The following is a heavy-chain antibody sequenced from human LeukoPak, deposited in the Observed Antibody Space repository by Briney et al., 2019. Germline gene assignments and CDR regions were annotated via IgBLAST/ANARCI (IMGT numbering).Heavy chain of an antibody. CDR3: ARDRESGRGGDCFDY. V-gene: IGHV1-18*01. D-gene: IGHD2-21*01. J-gene: IGHJ4*02. CDR1: GYTFTSYG. Sequence: ASVKVSCKASGYTFTSYGISWVRQAPGQGLEWMGWISAYNGNTNYAQKFQGRVTITADESTSTAYMELSSLRSEDTAVYYCARDRESGRGGDCFDYWGQGTLVTVSS. CDR2: ISAYNGNT.